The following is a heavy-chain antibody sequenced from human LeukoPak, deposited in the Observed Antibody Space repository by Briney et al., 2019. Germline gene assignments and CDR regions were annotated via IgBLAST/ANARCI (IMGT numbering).Heavy chain of an antibody. CDR1: GFTVSSNS. CDR3: ARDKYQLPGVYYGMDV. Sequence: GGSLRLSCAASGFTVSSNSMTWVRQAPGKGLEWVSSISSSSSYIYYADSVKGRFTIPRDNAKNSLYLQMNSLRAEDTAVYYCARDKYQLPGVYYGMDVWGQGTTVTVSS. CDR2: ISSSSSYI. V-gene: IGHV3-21*01. J-gene: IGHJ6*02. D-gene: IGHD2-2*01.